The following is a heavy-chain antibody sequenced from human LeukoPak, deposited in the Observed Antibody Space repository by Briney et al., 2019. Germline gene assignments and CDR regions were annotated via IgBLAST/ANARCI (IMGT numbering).Heavy chain of an antibody. J-gene: IGHJ4*02. Sequence: GGSLRLSCAASGFTFSSYGMHWVRQAPGKGLEWVAAITYDGRNKEYVDSVKGRFTISRDNSKNTLYLQMNSLRAEDTAVYYCAKDRGYSHGFEYWGQGTLVTVSS. D-gene: IGHD5-12*01. CDR3: AKDRGYSHGFEY. CDR2: ITYDGRNK. CDR1: GFTFSSYG. V-gene: IGHV3-30*18.